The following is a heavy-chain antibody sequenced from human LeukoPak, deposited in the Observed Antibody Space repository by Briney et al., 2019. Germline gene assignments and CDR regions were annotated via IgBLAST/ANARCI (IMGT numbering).Heavy chain of an antibody. J-gene: IGHJ4*02. CDR2: ISNSADST. CDR3: ASGYSSGWSVGY. Sequence: GGSLRLSCAASGFTFSSYAMSWVRQAPGKGLEWVSVISNSADSTYHADSVKGRFTISRDNSKNTLHLQMNSLRDEDTAVYYCASGYSSGWSVGYWGQGTLVTVSS. V-gene: IGHV3-23*01. CDR1: GFTFSSYA. D-gene: IGHD6-19*01.